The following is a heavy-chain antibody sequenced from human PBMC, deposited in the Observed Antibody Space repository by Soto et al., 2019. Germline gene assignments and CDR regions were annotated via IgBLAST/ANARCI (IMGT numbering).Heavy chain of an antibody. CDR1: GFTFSSYG. D-gene: IGHD6-13*01. V-gene: IGHV3-30*18. J-gene: IGHJ6*02. CDR3: AKLYHRNLRSSWYVDYGMDV. CDR2: ISYDGSNK. Sequence: QVQLVESGGGVVQPGRSLRLSCAASGFTFSSYGMHWVRQAPGKGLEWVAVISYDGSNKYYADSVKGRFTISRDNSNNTLYLQMNSLRAEDTAVYYCAKLYHRNLRSSWYVDYGMDVWGQGTTVTVSS.